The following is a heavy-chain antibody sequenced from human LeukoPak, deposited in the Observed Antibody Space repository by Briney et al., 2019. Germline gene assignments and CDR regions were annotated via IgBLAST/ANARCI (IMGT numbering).Heavy chain of an antibody. Sequence: SETLSLTCTVSGGSISSYYWSWIRQPAGKGLEWIGRIYTSGSTNYNPSLKSRVTMSVDTSKNQFSLKLSSVTAADTAVYYCARVRYCTNGVCYPYYYYMDVWGKGTTVTVSS. CDR1: GGSISSYY. J-gene: IGHJ6*03. D-gene: IGHD2-8*01. V-gene: IGHV4-4*07. CDR3: ARVRYCTNGVCYPYYYYMDV. CDR2: IYTSGST.